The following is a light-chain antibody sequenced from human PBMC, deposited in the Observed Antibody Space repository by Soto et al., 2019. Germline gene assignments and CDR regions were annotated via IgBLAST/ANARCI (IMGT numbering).Light chain of an antibody. CDR1: TGAVTSGYY. CDR2: NTN. CDR3: LLYYGDAVV. J-gene: IGLJ2*01. Sequence: QAVVTQEPSLTVSPGGTVTLTGASSTGAVTSGYYPNWFQQKPGQAPRALIYNTNNKHSWTPARFSGSLLGARAALTLSGVQPEDEAEYYCLLYYGDAVVFGGGTKLTVL. V-gene: IGLV7-43*01.